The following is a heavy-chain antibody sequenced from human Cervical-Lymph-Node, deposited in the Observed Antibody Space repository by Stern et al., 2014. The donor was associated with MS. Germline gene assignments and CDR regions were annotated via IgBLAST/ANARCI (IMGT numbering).Heavy chain of an antibody. CDR2: ISGSDGST. CDR1: GFTFSSYA. Sequence: EVQLVESGGTLVQPGGSLRLSCAASGFTFSSYAMSWVRQAPGKGLEWVAGISGSDGSTFYAVSVKGRFTISRDNSKNTLFLQMNSLRAEDTAVYYCAKVYGSGPFDYWGQGTLVTVSS. J-gene: IGHJ4*02. V-gene: IGHV3-23*04. CDR3: AKVYGSGPFDY. D-gene: IGHD6-19*01.